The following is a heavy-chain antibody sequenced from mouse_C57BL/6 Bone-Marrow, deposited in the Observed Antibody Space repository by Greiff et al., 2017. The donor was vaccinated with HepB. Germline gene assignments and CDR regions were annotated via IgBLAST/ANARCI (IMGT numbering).Heavy chain of an antibody. V-gene: IGHV1-74*01. D-gene: IGHD1-1*01. Sequence: QVQLQQPGAELVKPGASVKVSCKASGYTFTSYWMHWVKQRPGQGLEWIGRIHPSDSDTNYNQKFKGKATLTVDKSSRTAYMQLSSLTSEDSAVYYCAINYGSSYDWFAYWGQGTLVTVSA. J-gene: IGHJ3*01. CDR1: GYTFTSYW. CDR2: IHPSDSDT. CDR3: AINYGSSYDWFAY.